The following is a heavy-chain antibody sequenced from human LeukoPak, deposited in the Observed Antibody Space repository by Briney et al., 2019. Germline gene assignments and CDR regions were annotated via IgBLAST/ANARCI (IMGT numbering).Heavy chain of an antibody. V-gene: IGHV5-51*01. CDR3: ARVSTPSAYDPFDF. CDR2: IYPGDFDT. J-gene: IGHJ4*02. D-gene: IGHD5-12*01. Sequence: HGEALKISCKGSGYSFTSHWIGWVREMPGKGLEWMGIIYPGDFDTRYSPSFQGQVTISADKSISTAYLQRSSLKASDTAMYYCARVSTPSAYDPFDFWGQGTLVTVSS. CDR1: GYSFTSHW.